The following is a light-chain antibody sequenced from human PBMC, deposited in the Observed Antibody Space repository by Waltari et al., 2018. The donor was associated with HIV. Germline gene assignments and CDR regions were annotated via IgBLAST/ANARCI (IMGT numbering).Light chain of an antibody. J-gene: IGLJ2*01. CDR1: SSAVGCSNY. Sequence: QSALTPPPSASGSPGQSVTIPCTGTSSAVGCSNYVSWYQQHPGKAPKLMIYEVSKRPSGVPDRFSGSKSGNTASLTVSGLQAEDEADYYCSSYAGSNNFGVFGGGTKLTVL. V-gene: IGLV2-8*01. CDR3: SSYAGSNNFGV. CDR2: EVS.